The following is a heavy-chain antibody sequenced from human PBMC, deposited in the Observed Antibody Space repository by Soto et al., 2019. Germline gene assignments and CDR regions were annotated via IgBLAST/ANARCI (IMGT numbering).Heavy chain of an antibody. CDR3: ARGRFDIVVVVAASGGAFDI. CDR2: MNPNSGNT. Sequence: ASVKVSCKASGYTFTSYDINWVRQATGQGLEWMGWMNPNSGNTGYAQKFQGRVTMTRKTSISTAYMGLSSLRSEDTAVYYCARGRFDIVVVVAASGGAFDIWGQGTMVTVSS. D-gene: IGHD2-15*01. J-gene: IGHJ3*02. CDR1: GYTFTSYD. V-gene: IGHV1-8*01.